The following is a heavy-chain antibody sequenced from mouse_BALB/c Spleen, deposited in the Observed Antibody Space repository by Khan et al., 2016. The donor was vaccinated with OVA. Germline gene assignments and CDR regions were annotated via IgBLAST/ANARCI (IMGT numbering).Heavy chain of an antibody. CDR1: GYSITSGYY. V-gene: IGHV3-6*02. CDR2: ITSGGSF. D-gene: IGHD3-3*01. CDR3: ARAGRWFDY. Sequence: EVQLQESGPGLVKPSQSLSLTCSVTGYSITSGYYWNWIRQFPGNQLEWMGYITSGGSFNYNPSLKNRISITRDPSTNQFFLKLNSVTPEDTATYYCARAGRWFDYWGQGTLVTVSA. J-gene: IGHJ3*01.